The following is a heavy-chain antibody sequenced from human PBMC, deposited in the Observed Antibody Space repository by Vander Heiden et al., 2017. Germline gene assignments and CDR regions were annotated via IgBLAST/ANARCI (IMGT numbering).Heavy chain of an antibody. CDR2: ISGSGGNT. V-gene: IGHV3-23*01. CDR1: GFPLSSYA. D-gene: IGHD1-26*01. Sequence: EVQLLVSGGGLAQPGGSLRLSCAASGFPLSSYAMTWVRQAPGKGLEWVSAISGSGGNTYCADSVKGRFTISRDNSKSTLYLQLNSLRAEDTAVYYCANEWGYYYAMDVWGQGTTVTVSS. CDR3: ANEWGYYYAMDV. J-gene: IGHJ6*02.